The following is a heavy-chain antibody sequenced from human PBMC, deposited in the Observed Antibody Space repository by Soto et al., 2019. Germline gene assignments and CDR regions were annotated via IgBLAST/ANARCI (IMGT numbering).Heavy chain of an antibody. Sequence: ASVKVSCKASGYTFTSYGISWVRQAPGQGLEWMGWNSAYNGNTNYAQKLQGRVTMTTDTSTSTAYMELRSLRSDDTAVYYCARDRGAVASTRLFDIWGQGTMVTVSS. J-gene: IGHJ3*02. V-gene: IGHV1-18*01. D-gene: IGHD6-19*01. CDR1: GYTFTSYG. CDR2: NSAYNGNT. CDR3: ARDRGAVASTRLFDI.